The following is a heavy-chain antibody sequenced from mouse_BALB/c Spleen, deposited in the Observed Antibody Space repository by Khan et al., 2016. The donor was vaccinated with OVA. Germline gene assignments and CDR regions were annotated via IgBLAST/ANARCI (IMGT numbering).Heavy chain of an antibody. CDR2: INTYTGEP. J-gene: IGHJ4*01. D-gene: IGHD4-1*01. CDR3: ARSNWGYYAMDY. Sequence: QIQLVQSGPELKKPGETVKISCKASGYTFTNYGMNWVKQAPGKGLKWMGWINTYTGEPTYADDFKGRFAFSLETSASPAYLQINNLKNEDTATDFCARSNWGYYAMDYWGQGTSVTVSS. CDR1: GYTFTNYG. V-gene: IGHV9-3-1*01.